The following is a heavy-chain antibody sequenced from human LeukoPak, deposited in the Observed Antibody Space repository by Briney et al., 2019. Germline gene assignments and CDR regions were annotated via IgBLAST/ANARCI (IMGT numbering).Heavy chain of an antibody. Sequence: PGGSLRLSCAASGFTFSTYTMNWVRQAPGKGLEWVSSISSRSSYIYYADSVKGRFTISRDNAKNSLYLQMNSLRAEDTAVYYCARDLSGVTGYTYGRGIDYWGQGTLVTVSS. D-gene: IGHD5-18*01. J-gene: IGHJ4*02. CDR2: ISSRSSYI. CDR3: ARDLSGVTGYTYGRGIDY. V-gene: IGHV3-21*01. CDR1: GFTFSTYT.